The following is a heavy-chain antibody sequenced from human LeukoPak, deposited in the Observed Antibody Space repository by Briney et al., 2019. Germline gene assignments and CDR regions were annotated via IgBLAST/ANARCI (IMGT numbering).Heavy chain of an antibody. Sequence: GGSLRLSCAASGFTFSSYAMSWVRQAPGKGLEWVSAISGSGGSTYYADSVKGRFTISRDNSKNTLYLQMNSLRAEDTAVYYCASRGFYDSSGYLDYWGQGTLVTVSS. CDR3: ASRGFYDSSGYLDY. CDR2: ISGSGGST. D-gene: IGHD3-22*01. V-gene: IGHV3-23*01. CDR1: GFTFSSYA. J-gene: IGHJ4*02.